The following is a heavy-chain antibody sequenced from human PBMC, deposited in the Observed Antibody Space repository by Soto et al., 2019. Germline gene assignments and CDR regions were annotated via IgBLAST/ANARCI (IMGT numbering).Heavy chain of an antibody. J-gene: IGHJ5*02. D-gene: IGHD2-2*01. CDR2: IRAYNGNT. CDR1: GYTFTSYG. CDR3: ARGDIVVVPENWFDP. V-gene: IGHV1-18*01. Sequence: QVQLVXCXXXXXXXGASVKVSCKASGYTFTSYGISWVRQAPGQGLEWMGWIRAYNGNTNYAQKLQGRVTMTTDTSTSTAYMELRSMRSDDTAVYYCARGDIVVVPENWFDPWGQGTLVTVSS.